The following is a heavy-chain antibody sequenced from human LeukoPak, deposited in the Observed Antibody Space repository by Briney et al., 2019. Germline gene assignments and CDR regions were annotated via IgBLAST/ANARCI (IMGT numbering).Heavy chain of an antibody. Sequence: PGGSLRLSCAASGLTLSTYWMHWLRQVPGKGLVWVSHINSDGSISSYADSVKGRFTISRDNAKNSLYLQMNSLRVEDTAVYYCAKVAKYYYGSETYYFFEHWGQGTPVTASS. J-gene: IGHJ4*02. D-gene: IGHD3-10*01. CDR3: AKVAKYYYGSETYYFFEH. CDR1: GLTLSTYW. V-gene: IGHV3-74*01. CDR2: INSDGSIS.